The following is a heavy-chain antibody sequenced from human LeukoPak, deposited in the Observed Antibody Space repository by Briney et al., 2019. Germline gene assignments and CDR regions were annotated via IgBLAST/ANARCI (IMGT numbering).Heavy chain of an antibody. CDR3: ARDGRSPELAAADDAFDI. D-gene: IGHD6-13*01. V-gene: IGHV1-8*03. CDR1: GYTFTSYD. CDR2: MNPNSGNT. J-gene: IGHJ3*02. Sequence: ASVKVSCKASGYTFTSYDINWVRQASGQGLEWMGWMNPNSGNTGYAQKFQGRVTITRNTSISTAYMELSSLRSEDTAVYYCARDGRSPELAAADDAFDIWGQGTMVTVSS.